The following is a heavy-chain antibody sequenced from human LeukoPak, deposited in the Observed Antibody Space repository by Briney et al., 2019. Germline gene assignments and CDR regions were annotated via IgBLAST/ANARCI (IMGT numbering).Heavy chain of an antibody. J-gene: IGHJ4*02. Sequence: GGSLRLSCAASGLTVSSNYMSWVRQAPGKGLEWVSVIYSGGSTYYADSVKGRFTISRDNSKNTVYLQMNSLRAEDTAVYYCAREDREHYFDYWGQGILVTVSS. V-gene: IGHV3-53*01. CDR1: GLTVSSNY. CDR3: AREDREHYFDY. D-gene: IGHD1-26*01. CDR2: IYSGGST.